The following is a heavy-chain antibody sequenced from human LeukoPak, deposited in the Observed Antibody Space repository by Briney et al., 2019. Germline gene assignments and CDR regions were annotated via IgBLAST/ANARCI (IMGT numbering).Heavy chain of an antibody. D-gene: IGHD6-19*01. CDR3: ATSISVAGSFDY. Sequence: ASVKVSCKVSGYTLTELSMHWVRQAPGKGLEWMGGFDPEDGETIYAQKFQGRVTMTEDTSTDAAYMELSSLRSEDTAVYYCATSISVAGSFDYWGQGTLVTVSS. V-gene: IGHV1-24*01. CDR2: FDPEDGET. CDR1: GYTLTELS. J-gene: IGHJ4*02.